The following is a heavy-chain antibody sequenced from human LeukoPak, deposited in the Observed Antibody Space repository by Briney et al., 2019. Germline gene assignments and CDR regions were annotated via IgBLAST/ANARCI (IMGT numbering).Heavy chain of an antibody. CDR1: GGSISSYY. D-gene: IGHD3-22*01. CDR3: ARHKYYDSSFDY. V-gene: IGHV4-59*08. CDR2: IYHSGST. J-gene: IGHJ4*02. Sequence: SETLSLTCTVSGGSISSYYWSWIRQPAGKGLEWIGSIYHSGSTYYNPSLKSRVTISVDTSKNQFSLKLSSVTAADTAVYYCARHKYYDSSFDYWGQGTLVTVSS.